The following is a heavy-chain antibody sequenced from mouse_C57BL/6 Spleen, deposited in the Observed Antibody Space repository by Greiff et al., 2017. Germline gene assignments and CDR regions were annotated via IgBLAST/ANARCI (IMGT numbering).Heavy chain of an antibody. J-gene: IGHJ4*01. D-gene: IGHD3-2*02. CDR2: INPNNGGT. CDR1: GYTFTDYY. CDR3: ARGEDSSGYNYYAMDY. Sequence: EVQLQQSGPELVKPGASVKISCKASGYTFTDYYMNWVKQSHGKSLEWIGDINPNNGGTSYNQKFKGKATLTVDKSSSTAYMELRSLTSEDSAVYYCARGEDSSGYNYYAMDYWGQGTSVTVSS. V-gene: IGHV1-26*01.